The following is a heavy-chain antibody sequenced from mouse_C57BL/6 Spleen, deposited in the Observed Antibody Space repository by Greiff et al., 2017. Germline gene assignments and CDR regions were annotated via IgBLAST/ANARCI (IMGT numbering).Heavy chain of an antibody. V-gene: IGHV3-6*01. CDR3: ARDWAMDY. Sequence: VQLQQSGPGLVKPSQSLSLTCSVTGYSITSGYYWNWIRQFPGNKLEWMGYISYDGSNNYNPSLKNRISITRDTSKNQFFLKLNSVTTEDTATYYCARDWAMDYWGQGTSVTVSS. CDR2: ISYDGSN. J-gene: IGHJ4*01. CDR1: GYSITSGYY.